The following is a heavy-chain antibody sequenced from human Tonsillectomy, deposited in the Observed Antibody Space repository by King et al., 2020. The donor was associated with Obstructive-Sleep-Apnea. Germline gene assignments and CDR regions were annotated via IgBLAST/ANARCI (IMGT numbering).Heavy chain of an antibody. CDR3: ARGGGEDTAMVPGY. D-gene: IGHD5-18*01. J-gene: IGHJ4*02. V-gene: IGHV4-31*03. Sequence: QLQESGPGLVKPSQTLSLTCTVSGGSISSGGYYWSWIRQHPGKGLEWIGYIYYSGSTYYNPSLKSRVTISVDTSKNQFSLKRSSVTAADTAVYYCARGGGEDTAMVPGYWGQGTLVTVSS. CDR1: GGSISSGGYY. CDR2: IYYSGST.